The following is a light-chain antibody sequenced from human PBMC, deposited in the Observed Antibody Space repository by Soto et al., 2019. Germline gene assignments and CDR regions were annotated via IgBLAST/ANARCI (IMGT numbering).Light chain of an antibody. V-gene: IGLV4-60*02. J-gene: IGLJ3*02. CDR2: LDRSGSY. Sequence: QLVMTQSSSASASLGSSVKLTCILDSGHSTYIIAWHQQQPGKAPRFLMTLDRSGSYNRGSGVPDRFSGSSSGADRYLTISNLQFEDASDYYCATWYSNTHKVFGGGTKLTVL. CDR1: SGHSTYI. CDR3: ATWYSNTHKV.